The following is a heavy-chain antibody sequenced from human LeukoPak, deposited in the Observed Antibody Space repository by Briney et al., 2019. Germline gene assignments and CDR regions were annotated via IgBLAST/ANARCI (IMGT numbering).Heavy chain of an antibody. CDR3: ARRGNLWAR. V-gene: IGHV4-34*01. CDR2: INHSGST. CDR1: GGSFSVYY. Sequence: TSETLSLTCALYGGSFSVYYWSWIRQPPGKGLEWIGEINHSGSTNYNPSLKSRVTISVDTSKNQFSLKLSSVTAADTAVYYCARRGNLWARWGQGTLVTVSS. D-gene: IGHD2/OR15-2a*01. J-gene: IGHJ4*02.